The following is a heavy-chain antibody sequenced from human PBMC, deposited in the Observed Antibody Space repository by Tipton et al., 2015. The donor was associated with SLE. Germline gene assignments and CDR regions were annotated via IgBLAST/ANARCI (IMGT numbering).Heavy chain of an antibody. CDR1: GGSFSGYY. J-gene: IGHJ3*02. D-gene: IGHD3-10*01. CDR2: INHSGST. Sequence: TLSLTCAVYGGSFSGYYWSWIRQPPGKGLEWIGEINHSGSTNYNLSLKSRVTISVDTSKNQFSLKLSSVTAADTAVYYCASSRRAGRRAYDAFDIWGQGTMVTVSS. V-gene: IGHV4-34*01. CDR3: ASSRRAGRRAYDAFDI.